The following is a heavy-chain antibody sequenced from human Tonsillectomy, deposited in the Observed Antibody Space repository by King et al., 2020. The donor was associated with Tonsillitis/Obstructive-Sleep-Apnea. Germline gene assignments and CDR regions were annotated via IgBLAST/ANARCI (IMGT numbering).Heavy chain of an antibody. CDR3: AARNSVVVVFDY. D-gene: IGHD2-15*01. J-gene: IGHJ4*02. V-gene: IGHV4-34*01. Sequence: VQLQQWGAGLLKPSETLSLTCAVYGGSFSGYYWSWIRQPPGKGLEWIGEINHSGSTNYNPSLMSRVTISVDTSKNQFSLKLSSVTAADTAVYYCAARNSVVVVFDYWGQGTLVTVSS. CDR1: GGSFSGYY. CDR2: INHSGST.